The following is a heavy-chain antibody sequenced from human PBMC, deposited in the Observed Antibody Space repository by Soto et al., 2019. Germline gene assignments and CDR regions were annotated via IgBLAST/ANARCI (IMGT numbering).Heavy chain of an antibody. Sequence: LGGSLRLSCAASGFTFSSYAMSWVRQAPGKGLEWVSAISGSGGSTYYADSVKGRFTISRDNSKNTLYLQMNSLRAEDTAVYYCAKRYYYDSSGYYWAPCDYWGQGTLVTVSS. J-gene: IGHJ4*02. CDR2: ISGSGGST. V-gene: IGHV3-23*01. CDR1: GFTFSSYA. D-gene: IGHD3-22*01. CDR3: AKRYYYDSSGYYWAPCDY.